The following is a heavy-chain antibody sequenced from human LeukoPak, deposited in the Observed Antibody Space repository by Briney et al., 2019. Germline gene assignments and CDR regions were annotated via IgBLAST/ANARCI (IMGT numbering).Heavy chain of an antibody. V-gene: IGHV4-39*07. D-gene: IGHD6-19*01. Sequence: SEALSPTCTVSGDSFTSVTDYWAWIRQPPGKGLEWIASGDYSGGTYYNPSLESRVAISADMSKNQISLKLTSVTGADTAVYYCAGERGEEYSSGWYKTNYFYNWGQGIRVTVSS. CDR3: AGERGEEYSSGWYKTNYFYN. CDR1: GDSFTSVTDY. J-gene: IGHJ4*02. CDR2: GDYSGGT.